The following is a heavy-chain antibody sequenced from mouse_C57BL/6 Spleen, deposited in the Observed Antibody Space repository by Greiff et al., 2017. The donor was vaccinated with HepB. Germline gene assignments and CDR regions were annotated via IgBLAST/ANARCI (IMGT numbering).Heavy chain of an antibody. D-gene: IGHD3-2*02. Sequence: QVHVKQSGAELVRPGTSVKVSCKASGYAFTNYLIEWVKQRPGQGLEWIGVINPGSGGTNYNEKFKGKATLTADKSSSTAYMQLSSLTSEDSAVYFYSSEQTAQTTFDYWGQGTMLTVSS. CDR3: SSEQTAQTTFDY. CDR1: GYAFTNYL. CDR2: INPGSGGT. J-gene: IGHJ3*01. V-gene: IGHV1-54*01.